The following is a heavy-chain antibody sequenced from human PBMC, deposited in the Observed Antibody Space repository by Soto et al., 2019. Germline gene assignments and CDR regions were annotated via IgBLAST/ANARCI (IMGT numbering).Heavy chain of an antibody. CDR1: AASSSSYY. Sequence: QVQLQESGPGLVKSSETLSLTCTVSAASSSSYYWSWIRQPPGKGLEWIGYMNDFGRTIYNPSLKSRVTRSLDTSKNQFSLKLTSVIAAETAVYYCARSFCRDAVRCDWFDPWGQGTLVTVSS. J-gene: IGHJ5*02. CDR2: MNDFGRT. CDR3: ARSFCRDAVRCDWFDP. V-gene: IGHV4-59*01. D-gene: IGHD2-8*01.